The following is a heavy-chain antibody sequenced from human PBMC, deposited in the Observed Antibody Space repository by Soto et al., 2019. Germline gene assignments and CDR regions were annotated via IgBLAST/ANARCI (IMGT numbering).Heavy chain of an antibody. CDR3: AREGYSSSWSIWYFDL. Sequence: GGSLRLSCAASGFTFSSYWMSWVRQAPGKGLEWVANIKQDGSEKYYVDSVKGRFTISRDNAKNSLYLQMNSLRAEDTAVYYWAREGYSSSWSIWYFDLWGRGTLVTVSS. V-gene: IGHV3-7*01. J-gene: IGHJ2*01. CDR2: IKQDGSEK. CDR1: GFTFSSYW. D-gene: IGHD6-13*01.